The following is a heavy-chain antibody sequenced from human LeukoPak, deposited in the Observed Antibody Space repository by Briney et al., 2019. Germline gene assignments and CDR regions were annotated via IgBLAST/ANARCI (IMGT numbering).Heavy chain of an antibody. D-gene: IGHD6-19*01. V-gene: IGHV4-34*01. CDR1: GGSFSGYY. CDR3: ARGWGQWLVPLDY. Sequence: SETLSLTCAVYGGSFSGYYWSWIRQPPGKGLEWIGEINHSGSTNYNPSLKSRVTISVDTSKNQFSLKLSSVTAADTAVYYCARGWGQWLVPLDYWGQGTLVTVSS. CDR2: INHSGST. J-gene: IGHJ4*02.